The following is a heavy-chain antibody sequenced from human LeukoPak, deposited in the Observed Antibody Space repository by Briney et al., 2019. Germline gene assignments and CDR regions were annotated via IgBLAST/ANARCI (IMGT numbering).Heavy chain of an antibody. CDR1: SYSISSGYY. CDR2: IYYSGST. Sequence: ASETLSLTCTVSSYSISSGYYWGWIRQSPGKGLEWIGSIYYSGSTYYNPSLKSRVTISVDTSKNQFSLKLSSVTAADTAVYYCARVTIFGVVIIPKFDAFDIWGQGTMVTVSS. J-gene: IGHJ3*02. D-gene: IGHD3-3*01. CDR3: ARVTIFGVVIIPKFDAFDI. V-gene: IGHV4-38-2*02.